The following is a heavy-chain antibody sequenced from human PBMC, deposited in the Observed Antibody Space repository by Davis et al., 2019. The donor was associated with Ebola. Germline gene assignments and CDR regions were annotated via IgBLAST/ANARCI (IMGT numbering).Heavy chain of an antibody. Sequence: PSETLSLTCTVSGGSISSYYWSWIRQPAGKGLEWIGRIYTSGSTNYNPSLKSRVTMSVDTSKNQFSLKLSSVTAADTAVYYCARGLSYSSSWYWGPYYYYGMDVWGQGTTVTVSS. CDR2: IYTSGST. V-gene: IGHV4-4*07. CDR3: ARGLSYSSSWYWGPYYYYGMDV. CDR1: GGSISSYY. J-gene: IGHJ6*02. D-gene: IGHD6-13*01.